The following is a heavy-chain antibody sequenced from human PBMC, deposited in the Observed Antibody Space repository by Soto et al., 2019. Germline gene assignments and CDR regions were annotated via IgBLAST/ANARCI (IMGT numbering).Heavy chain of an antibody. J-gene: IGHJ5*02. CDR3: TRGDPTMTEVWRGSKTPFDP. D-gene: IGHD3-3*01. Sequence: SETLSLTCSVSGGSISNFYWIWIRKPPVIGLEWVGYIYYTVSINYNPSLESRVTISVETSKNHYSLTLSSMTAADTAVYYCTRGDPTMTEVWRGSKTPFDPWGQGTLVTVSS. CDR1: GGSISNFY. CDR2: IYYTVSI. V-gene: IGHV4-59*01.